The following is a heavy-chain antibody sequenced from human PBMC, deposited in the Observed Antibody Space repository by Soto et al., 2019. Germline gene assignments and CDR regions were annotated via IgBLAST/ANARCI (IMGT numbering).Heavy chain of an antibody. CDR3: AKAPGDYSSGWSFDY. CDR1: AYIFTNYV. V-gene: IGHV1-3*04. J-gene: IGHJ4*02. Sequence: ASAKVSCKASAYIFTNYVIHWVRQAPGQRLEWMGWINTGNGNTEYSRKFQGRFTISRDNSKNTLYLQMNSLRAEDTAVYYCAKAPGDYSSGWSFDYWGQGTLVTVSS. CDR2: INTGNGNT. D-gene: IGHD6-19*01.